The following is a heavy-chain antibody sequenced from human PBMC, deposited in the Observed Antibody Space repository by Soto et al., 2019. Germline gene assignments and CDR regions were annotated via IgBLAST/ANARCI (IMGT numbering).Heavy chain of an antibody. D-gene: IGHD2-8*01. CDR1: VFIFSDHY. V-gene: IGHV3-72*01. J-gene: IGHJ4*02. CDR2: ARNKVSSYTT. Sequence: PRWSLRLSCSASVFIFSDHYMDWFRQAPGKGLEWVGRARNKVSSYTTAYAASVKGRFTISRDDSKNSLYLEMSSLKTEDTAVYFCARLMGTSFDLWGQGTLVTVSS. CDR3: ARLMGTSFDL.